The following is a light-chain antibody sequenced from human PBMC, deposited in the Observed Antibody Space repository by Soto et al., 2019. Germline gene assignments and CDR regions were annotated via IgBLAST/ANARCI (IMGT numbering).Light chain of an antibody. J-gene: IGKJ4*01. CDR1: QSISSY. Sequence: DIQMTQSPSSLSASVGDRVTITFRASQSISSYLNWYQQKPGKAPNLLIFDASNLDAGVPSRFSGSGSGTYFTFTIHSLQPEDVATYYCQQYDHLSLTFGGGTKV. V-gene: IGKV1-33*01. CDR2: DAS. CDR3: QQYDHLSLT.